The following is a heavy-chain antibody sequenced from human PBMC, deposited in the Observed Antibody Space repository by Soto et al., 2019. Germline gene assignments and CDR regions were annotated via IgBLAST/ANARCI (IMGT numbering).Heavy chain of an antibody. V-gene: IGHV3-30-3*01. D-gene: IGHD3-9*01. CDR3: ARGTAAIDVLRYFDWLLLDP. J-gene: IGHJ5*02. Sequence: VGSLRLSCAASGFTFSSYAMHWVRQAPGKGLEWVAVISYDGSNKYYADSVKGRFTISRDNSKNTLYLQMNSLRAEDTAVYYCARGTAAIDVLRYFDWLLLDPWGQGTLVTVSS. CDR1: GFTFSSYA. CDR2: ISYDGSNK.